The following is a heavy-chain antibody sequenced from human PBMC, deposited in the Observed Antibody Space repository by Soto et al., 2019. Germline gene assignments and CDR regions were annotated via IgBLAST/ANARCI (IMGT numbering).Heavy chain of an antibody. V-gene: IGHV1-69*13. J-gene: IGHJ3*02. CDR2: IIHIFGTA. Sequence: SLQVSCQASGGTFSSYAISWVRQAPGQGLEWMGGIIHIFGTANYAQKFQGRVTITAGESTSTAYMELSSLRSEDTAVYYCAREETGRDGYTDAFDIWGQGTMVTVSS. D-gene: IGHD5-12*01. CDR3: AREETGRDGYTDAFDI. CDR1: GGTFSSYA.